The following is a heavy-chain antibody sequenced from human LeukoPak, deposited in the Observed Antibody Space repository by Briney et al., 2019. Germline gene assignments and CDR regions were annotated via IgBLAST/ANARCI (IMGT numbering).Heavy chain of an antibody. D-gene: IGHD1-1*01. Sequence: ASVKVSCKASGYTFTNYGISWVRQAPGQGLEWMGWSGPYNGNTNYAQKFQDRITMTTDTSTSTAYMELRSLRSDDTAMYYCARRAPGKLAADYWGQGTLATVSS. J-gene: IGHJ4*02. CDR2: SGPYNGNT. CDR1: GYTFTNYG. V-gene: IGHV1-18*01. CDR3: ARRAPGKLAADY.